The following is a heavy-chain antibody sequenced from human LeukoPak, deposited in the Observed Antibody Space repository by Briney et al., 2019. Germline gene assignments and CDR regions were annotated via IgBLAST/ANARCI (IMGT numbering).Heavy chain of an antibody. D-gene: IGHD5-24*01. Sequence: GGSLRLSCAASGFTFSSYGMHWVRQAPGKGLEWVAFIRYDGSNKYYADSVKGRFTISRDNSKNTLCLQMNSLRADDTAVYYCAMKAVPRPRLHDAFDFWGQGTVVSVSS. CDR3: AMKAVPRPRLHDAFDF. CDR2: IRYDGSNK. V-gene: IGHV3-30*02. J-gene: IGHJ3*01. CDR1: GFTFSSYG.